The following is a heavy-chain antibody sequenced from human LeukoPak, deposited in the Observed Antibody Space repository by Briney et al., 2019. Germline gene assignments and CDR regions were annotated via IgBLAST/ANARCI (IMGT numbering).Heavy chain of an antibody. D-gene: IGHD5-12*01. CDR1: GGSISSVDYY. CDR2: IYYSGST. Sequence: SETLSLTCTVSGGSISSVDYYWSWIRQPPGEGLEWIGYIYYSGSTFYNPSLKSRVTISVDTSENQFSLKLDSVTAADTAVYYCARGRFGYGSFDYWGQGTLVTVSP. CDR3: ARGRFGYGSFDY. V-gene: IGHV4-30-4*01. J-gene: IGHJ4*02.